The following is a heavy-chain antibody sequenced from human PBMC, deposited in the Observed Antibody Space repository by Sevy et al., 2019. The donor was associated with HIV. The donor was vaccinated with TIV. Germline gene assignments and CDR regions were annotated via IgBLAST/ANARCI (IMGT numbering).Heavy chain of an antibody. D-gene: IGHD3-10*01. CDR3: AREEGRGYYGSGSYYKGWFDP. J-gene: IGHJ5*02. CDR2: ISSSSSTI. Sequence: GGSLRLSCAASGFTFSSYSMNWVRQAPGKGLEWVSYISSSSSTIYYADSVKGRFTISRENAKNSLYLQMNSLRDEDTAVYYCAREEGRGYYGSGSYYKGWFDPWGQGTLVTVSS. V-gene: IGHV3-48*02. CDR1: GFTFSSYS.